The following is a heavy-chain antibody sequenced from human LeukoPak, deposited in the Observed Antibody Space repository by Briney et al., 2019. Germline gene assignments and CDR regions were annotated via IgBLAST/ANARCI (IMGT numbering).Heavy chain of an antibody. Sequence: QPGGSLRLSCAASGFNFSIYGMHWVRQAPGKGLEWVTFVRYDQSATVYADSVQGRFAISRDNSKNTVYLQMNSLRVEDTALYFCVKDQGECPGSRCYLRFLEYWGQGTLVIASS. J-gene: IGHJ4*02. CDR2: VRYDQSAT. CDR1: GFNFSIYG. CDR3: VKDQGECPGSRCYLRFLEY. D-gene: IGHD3-3*01. V-gene: IGHV3-30*02.